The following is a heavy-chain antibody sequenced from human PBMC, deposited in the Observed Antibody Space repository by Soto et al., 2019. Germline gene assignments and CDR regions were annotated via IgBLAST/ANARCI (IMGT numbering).Heavy chain of an antibody. CDR2: IYPGDSDT. CDR1: GYSFTIYC. CDR3: ARPDSSSWAGMDV. J-gene: IGHJ6*02. V-gene: IGHV5-51*01. Sequence: GESVKISCKGSGYSFTIYCIGWVLQMPGKGLEWMGIIYPGDSDTRYSPSFQGQVTISADKSISTAYLQWSSLKASDTAMYYCARPDSSSWAGMDVWGQGTTVTVSS. D-gene: IGHD6-13*01.